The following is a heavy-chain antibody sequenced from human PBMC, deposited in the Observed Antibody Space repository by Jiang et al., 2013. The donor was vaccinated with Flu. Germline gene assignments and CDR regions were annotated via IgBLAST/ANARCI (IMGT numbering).Heavy chain of an antibody. Sequence: SYAMHWVRQAPGQRLEWMGWINAGNGNTKYSQKFQGRVTITRDTSASTAYMELSSLRSEDTAVYYCARVREYSSSWYEDDAFDIWGQGTMVTVSS. CDR1: SYA. CDR2: INAGNGNT. J-gene: IGHJ3*02. CDR3: ARVREYSSSWYEDDAFDI. V-gene: IGHV1-3*01. D-gene: IGHD6-13*01.